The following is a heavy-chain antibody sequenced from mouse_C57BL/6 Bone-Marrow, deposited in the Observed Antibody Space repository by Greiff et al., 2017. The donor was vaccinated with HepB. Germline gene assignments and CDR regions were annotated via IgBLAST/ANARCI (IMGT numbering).Heavy chain of an antibody. CDR1: GYTFTSYW. CDR3: AREFLITTVVAKYFDV. J-gene: IGHJ1*03. D-gene: IGHD1-1*01. Sequence: QVQLQQSGAELVKPGASVKLSCKASGYTFTSYWMHWVKQRPGRGLEWIGRIDPNSGGTKYNEKFKSKATLTVDKPSSTAYMQLSSLTSEDSAVYYCAREFLITTVVAKYFDVWGTGTTVTVSS. CDR2: IDPNSGGT. V-gene: IGHV1-72*01.